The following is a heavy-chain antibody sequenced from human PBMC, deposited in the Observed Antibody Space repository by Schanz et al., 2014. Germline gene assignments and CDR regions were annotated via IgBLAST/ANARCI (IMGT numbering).Heavy chain of an antibody. V-gene: IGHV1-3*04. CDR2: INTGSGDT. D-gene: IGHD5-12*01. CDR1: EYSFTSYS. CDR3: ARGIGGYGANNYFDY. J-gene: IGHJ4*02. Sequence: QVHLVQSGAEAKRPGASVKVSCKASEYSFTSYSMHWVRQAPGQRLEWMGWINTGSGDTKYSQNFQGRVTITRDTSASTAYMKLSSLRSEDTAVYSCARGIGGYGANNYFDYWGQGTLVTVSS.